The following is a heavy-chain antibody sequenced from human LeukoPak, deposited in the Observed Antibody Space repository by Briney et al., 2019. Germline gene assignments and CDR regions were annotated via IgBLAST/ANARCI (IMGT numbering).Heavy chain of an antibody. D-gene: IGHD6-6*01. CDR3: AKDSARSYAFDI. Sequence: GGSLRLSCAASGFSFSGAWMSWVRQAPGKGLEWVSAISGSGGSTYYADSVKGRFTISRGNSKNTLYLQMNSLRAEDTAVYYCAKDSARSYAFDIWGQGTMVTVSS. J-gene: IGHJ3*02. CDR1: GFSFSGAW. CDR2: ISGSGGST. V-gene: IGHV3-23*01.